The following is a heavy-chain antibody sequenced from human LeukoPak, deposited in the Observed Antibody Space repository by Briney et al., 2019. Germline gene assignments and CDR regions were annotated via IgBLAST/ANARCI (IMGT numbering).Heavy chain of an antibody. Sequence: GGSLRLSCAASGFTFSSYEMNWVRQAPGKGLEWVSYISSSGSTIYYADSVKGRFTISRDNAKNSLYLQMNSLRAEDTAVYYCAREPSGYCGGDCYRGVDYYYYGMDVWAQGTTVTVSS. CDR3: AREPSGYCGGDCYRGVDYYYYGMDV. V-gene: IGHV3-48*03. J-gene: IGHJ6*02. CDR1: GFTFSSYE. D-gene: IGHD2-21*02. CDR2: ISSSGSTI.